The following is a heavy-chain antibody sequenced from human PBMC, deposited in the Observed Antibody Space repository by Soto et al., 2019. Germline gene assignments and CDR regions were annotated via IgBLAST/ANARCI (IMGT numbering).Heavy chain of an antibody. Sequence: QVQLQESGPGLVKPSGTLSLTCAVSGGAISSSNWWSWVRQPPAKGLEWIGEIYHSGSTNYNPSLTRPVTKSVDKSKHQFPLRLSAVTAAGTAVYYCARLLWFGTSHDAFDIWGQGTMVTVSS. D-gene: IGHD3-10*01. CDR1: GGAISSSNW. CDR3: ARLLWFGTSHDAFDI. CDR2: IYHSGST. J-gene: IGHJ3*02. V-gene: IGHV4-4*02.